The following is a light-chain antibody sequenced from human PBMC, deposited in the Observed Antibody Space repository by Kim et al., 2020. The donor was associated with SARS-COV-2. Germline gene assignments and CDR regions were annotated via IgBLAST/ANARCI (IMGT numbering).Light chain of an antibody. CDR3: QQFGRSPLYS. CDR2: DTS. Sequence: PGDRATRYCRASQSVNSGKLAWYQHKPGQPPRPLIHDTSTRATGIPVRFSGSGSGTDFTLTISGLEPDDFAVYYCQQFGRSPLYSFGQGTKLEI. V-gene: IGKV3-20*01. CDR1: QSVNSGK. J-gene: IGKJ2*03.